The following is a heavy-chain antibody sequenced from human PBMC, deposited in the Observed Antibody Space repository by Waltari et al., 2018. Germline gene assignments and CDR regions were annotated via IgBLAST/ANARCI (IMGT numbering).Heavy chain of an antibody. Sequence: QVQLVQSGAEVKKPGASVKVSCKASGYTFTGYYMHWVRQAPGQGLEWMGWINPNSGGTNYAQKFQGRVTMTRDTSISTAYMELSRLRSDDTAVYYCASSGPSGSYLRGDAFDIWGQGTMVTVSS. J-gene: IGHJ3*02. CDR3: ASSGPSGSYLRGDAFDI. CDR2: INPNSGGT. CDR1: GYTFTGYY. D-gene: IGHD1-26*01. V-gene: IGHV1-2*02.